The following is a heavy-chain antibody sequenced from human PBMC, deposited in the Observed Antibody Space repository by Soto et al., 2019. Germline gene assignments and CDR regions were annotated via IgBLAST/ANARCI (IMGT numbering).Heavy chain of an antibody. V-gene: IGHV4-39*01. D-gene: IGHD3-22*01. Sequence: QLQLQESGPGLVKPSETLSLTCTVSGGSISSSSYYWGWIRQPPGKGLEWIASTYYSGSTYYNPSLKSRVTISVETSKNPFSLKLCSVTAADTDVYYCARRRAYYYDSSGYYVEWGQGTLVTVSS. CDR1: GGSISSSSYY. CDR2: TYYSGST. J-gene: IGHJ4*02. CDR3: ARRRAYYYDSSGYYVE.